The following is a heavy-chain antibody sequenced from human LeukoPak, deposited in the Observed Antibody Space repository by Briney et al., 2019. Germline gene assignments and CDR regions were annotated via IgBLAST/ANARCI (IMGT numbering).Heavy chain of an antibody. CDR1: GGSISSGSYY. CDR3: ARELYTYDTYYFGY. Sequence: SETLSLTCTVSGGSISSGSYYWGWIRQPPGKGLEWIASIYYSGGTYYNPSLKSRVTISVDTSKNQFSLKLTSMTAADTAVYYCARELYTYDTYYFGYWGQGTLVTVSS. J-gene: IGHJ4*02. V-gene: IGHV4-39*07. D-gene: IGHD5-18*01. CDR2: IYYSGGT.